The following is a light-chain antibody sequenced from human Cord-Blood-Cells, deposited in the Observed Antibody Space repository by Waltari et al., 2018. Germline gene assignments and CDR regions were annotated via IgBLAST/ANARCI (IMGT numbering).Light chain of an antibody. CDR2: AAS. Sequence: DIQMTQSPSSLSASVGDRVTITCRASQGISNYLAWYQQKPGKVPKLLIYAASTLQSGAPSRFSGSGSGTDFTLTISSLQPEDVATYYCQKYNSAPAFGGGTKVEIK. J-gene: IGKJ4*01. V-gene: IGKV1-27*01. CDR1: QGISNY. CDR3: QKYNSAPA.